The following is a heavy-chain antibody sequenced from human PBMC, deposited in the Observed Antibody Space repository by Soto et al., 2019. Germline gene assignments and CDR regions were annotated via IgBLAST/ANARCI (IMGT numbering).Heavy chain of an antibody. CDR2: INHSGST. J-gene: IGHJ6*02. Sequence: SETLSLTCAVYGGSFSGYYWTWIRQPPGKGLEWIGEINHSGSTNYNASLKSRVTISVDTSKNQFSLKLRSVIAADTAVYYCARSRRALLASSTSAGYYGMDVWGQGTTVTVSS. D-gene: IGHD2-2*01. CDR3: ARSRRALLASSTSAGYYGMDV. CDR1: GGSFSGYY. V-gene: IGHV4-34*01.